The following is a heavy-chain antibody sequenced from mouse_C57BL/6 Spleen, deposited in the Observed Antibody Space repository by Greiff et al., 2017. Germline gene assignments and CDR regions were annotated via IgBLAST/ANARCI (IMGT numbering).Heavy chain of an antibody. Sequence: EVKLMESGGGLVQPGGSLKLSCAASGFTFSDYGMAWVRQAPRKGPEWVAFISNLAYSIYYADTVTGRFTIARENAKNTLYLEMSSLRSEDTARYYCARRANRHWYFDVWGTGTTVTVSS. CDR3: ARRANRHWYFDV. D-gene: IGHD3-1*01. V-gene: IGHV5-15*01. CDR1: GFTFSDYG. J-gene: IGHJ1*03. CDR2: ISNLAYSI.